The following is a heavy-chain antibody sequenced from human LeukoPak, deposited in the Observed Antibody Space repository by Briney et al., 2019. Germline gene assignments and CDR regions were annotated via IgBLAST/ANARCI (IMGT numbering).Heavy chain of an antibody. Sequence: SVKVSCKASGGTFSSYAISWVRQAPGQGLEWMGRIIPILGIANYAQKFQGRVTITAAKSTSTTYMEPSSLRSEDTAVYYCARGRYYYDSSGYYYFDHWGQGTLVTASS. J-gene: IGHJ4*02. CDR1: GGTFSSYA. V-gene: IGHV1-69*04. CDR3: ARGRYYYDSSGYYYFDH. CDR2: IIPILGIA. D-gene: IGHD3-22*01.